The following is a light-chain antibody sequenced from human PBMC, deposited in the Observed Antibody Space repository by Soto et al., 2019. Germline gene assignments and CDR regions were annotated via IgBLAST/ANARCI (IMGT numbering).Light chain of an antibody. Sequence: QSALTQPRSVSGSPGQSVTISCTGTSSDVGGYNYVSWYQQHPGKATKLIIYDVSKRPSGVPDRFSGSTSGNTASLTISRLEVEDEDDYYCCSYAGRNTFDLVFGGGTKLTVL. CDR1: SSDVGGYNY. CDR3: CSYAGRNTFDLV. J-gene: IGLJ2*01. CDR2: DVS. V-gene: IGLV2-11*01.